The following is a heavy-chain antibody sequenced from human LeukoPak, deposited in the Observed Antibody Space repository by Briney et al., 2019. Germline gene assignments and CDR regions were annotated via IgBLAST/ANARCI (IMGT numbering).Heavy chain of an antibody. V-gene: IGHV4-59*13. CDR3: ARLWRPHDYDNWFDH. Sequence: PSETLSLTCTVSGGYISSSFWTWIRQAPGKGLELIGFTYDGGRGNYKPSLRSRVDISLDTSSNRYSLQLTSVTAADTGVYYCARLWRPHDYDNWFDHWGQGSLVTVSS. CDR1: GGYISSSF. CDR2: TYDGGRG. D-gene: IGHD4-17*01. J-gene: IGHJ5*02.